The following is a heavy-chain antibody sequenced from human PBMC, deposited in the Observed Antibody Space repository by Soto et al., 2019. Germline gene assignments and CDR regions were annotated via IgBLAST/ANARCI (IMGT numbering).Heavy chain of an antibody. D-gene: IGHD1-26*01. V-gene: IGHV2-5*02. CDR2: IYWDGDK. CDR3: AHRRGAYYFDY. CDR1: GFSLSTNGVG. J-gene: IGHJ4*02. Sequence: QITLKESGPTLVKPTQTLTLTCTFSGFSLSTNGVGVGWIRQPPGKALEWLALIYWDGDKRYSPSLKSRLTITKDTSKNHVVLTMTNMDPVDTATYYCAHRRGAYYFDYWGQGTLVTVSS.